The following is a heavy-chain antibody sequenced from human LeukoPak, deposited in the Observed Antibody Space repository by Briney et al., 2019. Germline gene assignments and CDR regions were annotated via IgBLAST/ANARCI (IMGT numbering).Heavy chain of an antibody. CDR1: GFTFDDYA. Sequence: GGSLRLSCAASGFTFDDYAMLWVRQAPGKGLVGVSGFSWNSGSIGYADSVKGRFTISRDNAKNSLYLQMNSLRAEDTALYYCAGYYYDSSGYSNAFDIWGQGTMVTVSS. CDR3: AGYYYDSSGYSNAFDI. J-gene: IGHJ3*02. D-gene: IGHD3-22*01. CDR2: FSWNSGSI. V-gene: IGHV3-9*01.